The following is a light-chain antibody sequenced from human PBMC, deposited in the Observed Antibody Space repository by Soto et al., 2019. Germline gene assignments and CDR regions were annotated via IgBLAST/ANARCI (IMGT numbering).Light chain of an antibody. CDR1: SSDVGNYDF. CDR2: EVS. CDR3: SSYTTSSTVV. Sequence: QSVLTQPASVSGSPGQSITISCTGTSSDVGNYDFVSWYQQHPGEAPKLMIFEVSNRPSGVSHRFSGSKSGNTASLTISGLQAEDEGDYYCSSYTTSSTVVFGGGTQLTVL. J-gene: IGLJ3*02. V-gene: IGLV2-14*01.